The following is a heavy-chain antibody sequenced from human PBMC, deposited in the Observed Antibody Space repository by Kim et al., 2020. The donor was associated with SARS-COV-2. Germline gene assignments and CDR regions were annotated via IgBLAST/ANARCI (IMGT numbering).Heavy chain of an antibody. CDR1: GFTFSSYS. CDR2: ISSSSSYI. V-gene: IGHV3-21*01. D-gene: IGHD2-21*02. CDR3: ARDPGRLVTYYYGMDV. Sequence: GGSLRLSCAASGFTFSSYSMNWVRQAPGKGLEWVSSISSSSSYIYYADSVKGRFTISRDNAKNSLYLQMNSLRAEDTAVYYCARDPGRLVTYYYGMDVWGQGTAVTVSS. J-gene: IGHJ6*02.